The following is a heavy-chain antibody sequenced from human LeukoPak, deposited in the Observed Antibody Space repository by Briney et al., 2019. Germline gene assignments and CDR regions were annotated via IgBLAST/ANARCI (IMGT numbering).Heavy chain of an antibody. CDR3: ARGRRITMIVVSWNWFDP. CDR2: IYHSGST. D-gene: IGHD3-22*01. J-gene: IGHJ5*02. Sequence: SGTLSLTCAVSGGSISRSNWWSWVRQPPGKGLEWIGEIYHSGSTNYNPSLKSRVTISVDTSKNQFSLKLSSVTAADTAVYYCARGRRITMIVVSWNWFDPWGQGTLVTVSS. V-gene: IGHV4-4*02. CDR1: GGSISRSNW.